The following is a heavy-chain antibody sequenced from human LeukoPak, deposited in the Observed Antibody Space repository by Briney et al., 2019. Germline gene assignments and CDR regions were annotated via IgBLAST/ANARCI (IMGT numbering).Heavy chain of an antibody. CDR3: ARLGLGIVVVPAAADAFDI. J-gene: IGHJ3*02. D-gene: IGHD2-2*01. V-gene: IGHV5-51*01. CDR2: IYPGDSDT. Sequence: GESLKISCKGSGYSFTSYWIGWVRQMPGKGLEWMGIIYPGDSDTRYGPSFQGQVTISADKSISTAYLQWSSLKASDTAMYYCARLGLGIVVVPAAADAFDIWGQGTMVTVSS. CDR1: GYSFTSYW.